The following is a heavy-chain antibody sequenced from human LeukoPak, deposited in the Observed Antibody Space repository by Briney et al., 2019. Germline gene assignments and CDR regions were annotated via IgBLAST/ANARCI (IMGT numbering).Heavy chain of an antibody. CDR2: INHNGGT. V-gene: IGHV4-34*01. D-gene: IGHD3-10*01. CDR3: ARDSGTTGEVKFDP. CDR1: GGSFSGYF. J-gene: IGHJ5*02. Sequence: SETLPLTCAVYGGSFSGYFWSWIRQPPGKGLEWIGDINHNGGTYYNPSLKSRVTISVDTSKNQFSLKLSSVTAADTAVYYCARDSGTTGEVKFDPWGQGTLVTVSS.